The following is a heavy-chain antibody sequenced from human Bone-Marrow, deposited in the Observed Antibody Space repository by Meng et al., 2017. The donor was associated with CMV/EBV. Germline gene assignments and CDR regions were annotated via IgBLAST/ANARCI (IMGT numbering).Heavy chain of an antibody. CDR3: AKDGQRGYYMDV. J-gene: IGHJ6*02. CDR1: GFTFSDYY. V-gene: IGHV3-11*04. CDR2: ISSSGNNI. Sequence: GGSLRLSCAASGFTFSDYYMSWIRQAPGKGLEWVLYISSSGNNIYHADSVKGRFTISRDNAKNTLYLQMNSLRAEDTAVYYCAKDGQRGYYMDVWGQGTTVTVSS. D-gene: IGHD5-18*01.